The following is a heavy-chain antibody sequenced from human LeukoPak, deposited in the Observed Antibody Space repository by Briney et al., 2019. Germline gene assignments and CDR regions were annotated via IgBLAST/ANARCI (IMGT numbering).Heavy chain of an antibody. V-gene: IGHV3-21*01. Sequence: GGSLRLSCAASGFTFSNYSMNWVRQAPGKGLDWVSSISSSSSYIYYADSVKGRFTISRDNAKNSLYLQMNSLTAEDTAVYYCGRDRLQYEGTFDYWGQGTLVTVSS. CDR3: GRDRLQYEGTFDY. D-gene: IGHD4-11*01. CDR2: ISSSSSYI. J-gene: IGHJ4*02. CDR1: GFTFSNYS.